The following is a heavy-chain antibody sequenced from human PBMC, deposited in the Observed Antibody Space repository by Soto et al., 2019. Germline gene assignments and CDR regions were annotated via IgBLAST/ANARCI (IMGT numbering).Heavy chain of an antibody. CDR3: ARCDYENYYYYGMDV. CDR1: GVTVSSDS. CDR2: ISSSSSTI. V-gene: IGHV3-48*02. D-gene: IGHD4-17*01. Sequence: GGSLRLSCAASGVTVSSDSMNWVRQGPGKGLEWVSYISSSSSTIYYAASVKGRFTISRDNAKNSLYLQMNSLRDEDTAVYYCARCDYENYYYYGMDVWGQGTTVTVSS. J-gene: IGHJ6*02.